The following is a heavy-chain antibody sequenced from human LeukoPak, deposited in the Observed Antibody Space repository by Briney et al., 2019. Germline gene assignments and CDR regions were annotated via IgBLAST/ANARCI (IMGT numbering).Heavy chain of an antibody. CDR3: ATDHYGSGSYYYYYGMDV. Sequence: ASVKVSCKVSGYTLTELSMHWVRQAPGKGLEWMGGFDPEDGETIYAQKFQGRVTMTGDTSTDTAYMELSSLRSEDTAVYYCATDHYGSGSYYYYYGMDVWGQGTTVTVSS. V-gene: IGHV1-24*01. CDR1: GYTLTELS. D-gene: IGHD3-10*01. J-gene: IGHJ6*02. CDR2: FDPEDGET.